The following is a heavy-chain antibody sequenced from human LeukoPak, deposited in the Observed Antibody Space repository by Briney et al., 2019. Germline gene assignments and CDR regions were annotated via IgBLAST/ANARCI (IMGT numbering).Heavy chain of an antibody. CDR2: IKTRTDDETT. CDR3: TTDYGDAERQGY. D-gene: IGHD4-17*01. Sequence: GGSLRLSCAASGFTFNNAWMTWVRQAPGKGLEWVGRIKTRTDDETTEYAAPVKGRFTISRDDSKNTLYLKMNSLKIDDTAVYYCTTDYGDAERQGYWGQGTLVIVSS. CDR1: GFTFNNAW. J-gene: IGHJ4*02. V-gene: IGHV3-15*01.